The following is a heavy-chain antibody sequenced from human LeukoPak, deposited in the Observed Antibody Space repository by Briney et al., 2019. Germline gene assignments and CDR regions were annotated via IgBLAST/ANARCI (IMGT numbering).Heavy chain of an antibody. J-gene: IGHJ4*02. CDR2: ISYDGSNT. CDR1: GFTFSNYA. Sequence: GRSLRLSCAASGFTFSNYALHWVRQAPGKGLEWVAVISYDGSNTYYADSVKGRFTISRDDAKNSLYLQMNSLRAEDTAVYYCARSSSGYYYTLIDYWGQGTLVTVSS. V-gene: IGHV3-30-3*01. D-gene: IGHD3-22*01. CDR3: ARSSSGYYYTLIDY.